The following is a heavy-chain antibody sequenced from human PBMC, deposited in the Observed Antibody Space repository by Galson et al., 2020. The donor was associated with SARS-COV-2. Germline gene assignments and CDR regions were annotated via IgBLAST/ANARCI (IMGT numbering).Heavy chain of an antibody. CDR1: GFSLHNYA. D-gene: IGHD2-15*01. CDR2: ISNSGMTA. J-gene: IGHJ5*02. Sequence: GGSLRLSCEASGFSLHNYAMSWVRQAPGKRLEWVSDISNSGMTAYYADPVRGRFSVSRDNSKNMVYLQMNDLTTEDTAVYYCARDIVPHSWFELAQPPTLDLWGQGTLVRVSS. V-gene: IGHV3-23*01. CDR3: ARDIVPHSWFELAQPPTLDL.